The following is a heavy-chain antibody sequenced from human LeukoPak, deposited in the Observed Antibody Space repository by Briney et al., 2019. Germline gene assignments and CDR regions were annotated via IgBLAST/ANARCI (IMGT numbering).Heavy chain of an antibody. CDR1: GDSVSSNSAA. D-gene: IGHD5-24*01. J-gene: IGHJ4*02. CDR2: TYYRSKWYN. Sequence: SQTLSLTFAISGDSVSSNSAAWNWIRQSPSRGLEWLGRTYYRSKWYNDYAVSVKSRITINPDTSKNQFSLQLNSVTPEDTAVYYCARGPRTVERDGPFDYWGQGTLVTVSS. V-gene: IGHV6-1*01. CDR3: ARGPRTVERDGPFDY.